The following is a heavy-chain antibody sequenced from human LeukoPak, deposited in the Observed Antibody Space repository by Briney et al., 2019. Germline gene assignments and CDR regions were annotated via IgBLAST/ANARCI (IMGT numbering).Heavy chain of an antibody. D-gene: IGHD6-19*01. Sequence: GGSLRLSCAASGFTFSSYAMSWVRQAPGKGLEWVSAISGSGGGTYYADSVKGRFTISRDNSKNTLYLQMNSLRAEDTAVYYCAKDKAVAGAFDYWGQGTLVTVSS. CDR1: GFTFSSYA. CDR2: ISGSGGGT. CDR3: AKDKAVAGAFDY. J-gene: IGHJ4*02. V-gene: IGHV3-23*01.